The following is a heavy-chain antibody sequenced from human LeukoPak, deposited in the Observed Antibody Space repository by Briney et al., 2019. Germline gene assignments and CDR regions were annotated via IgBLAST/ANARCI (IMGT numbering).Heavy chain of an antibody. CDR2: IYYSGST. CDR1: GGSISSYY. V-gene: IGHV4-59*01. J-gene: IGHJ4*02. D-gene: IGHD3-22*01. Sequence: SETLSLTCTVSGGSISSYYWNWIRQPPGKGLEWIGYIYYSGSTKYNPSLKSRVTIAVDTSKNQFSLKLSSVTPADTAVYYCARKDDSRGYGTFDYWGQGTLVTVSS. CDR3: ARKDDSRGYGTFDY.